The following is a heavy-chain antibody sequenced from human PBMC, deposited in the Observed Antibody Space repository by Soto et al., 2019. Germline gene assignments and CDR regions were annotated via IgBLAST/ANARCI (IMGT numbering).Heavy chain of an antibody. CDR2: IYYSGST. V-gene: IGHV4-59*01. CDR1: GGSISSYY. D-gene: IGHD2-15*01. J-gene: IGHJ3*02. CDR3: AREGYCSGGSSSDAFHI. Sequence: PSETLSLACTVSGGSISSYYWSWIRQPPGKGLEWIGYIYYSGSTNYNPSLKSRVTISVDTSKNQFSLKLSSVTAADTAVYYCAREGYCSGGSSSDAFHIWGQGTMVTVSS.